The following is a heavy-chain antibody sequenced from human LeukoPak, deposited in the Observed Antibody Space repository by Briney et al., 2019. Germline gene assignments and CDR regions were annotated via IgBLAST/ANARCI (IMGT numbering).Heavy chain of an antibody. D-gene: IGHD3-22*01. V-gene: IGHV3-21*01. Sequence: PGGSLRLSCAASGFTFSSYSMNWVRQAPGKGLEWVSSISSSSSYIYYADSVKGRFTISRDNAKNSLYLQMNSLRAEDTAVYYCARDSYYDSSGYPSRRYYYYMTSGAKGPRSPSP. CDR3: ARDSYYDSSGYPSRRYYYYMTS. CDR1: GFTFSSYS. CDR2: ISSSSSYI. J-gene: IGHJ6*03.